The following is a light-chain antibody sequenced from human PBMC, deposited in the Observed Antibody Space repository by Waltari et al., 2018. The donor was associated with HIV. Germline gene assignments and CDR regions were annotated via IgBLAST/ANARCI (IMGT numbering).Light chain of an antibody. J-gene: IGLJ2*01. Sequence: QSVLTQPPSASGTPGQRVTISCSGSSSNIGSNYVYWYQQLPGTPPKLLIYRNNQRPSGVPDRFSGSKSGTSASLAISGLRSEDEADYYCAARDDSLSGVVFGGGTKLTVL. CDR2: RNN. CDR3: AARDDSLSGVV. CDR1: SSNIGSNY. V-gene: IGLV1-47*01.